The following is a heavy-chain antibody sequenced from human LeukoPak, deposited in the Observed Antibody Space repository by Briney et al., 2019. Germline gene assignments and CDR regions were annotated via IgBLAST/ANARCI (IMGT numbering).Heavy chain of an antibody. D-gene: IGHD3-22*01. CDR1: GGTFSSYA. J-gene: IGHJ4*02. CDR2: IIPIFGTA. Sequence: ASVEVSCKASGGTFSSYAISWVRQAPGQGLEWMGGIIPIFGTANYAQKFQGRVTITTDESTSTAYMELSSLRSEDTAVYYCATHYYDSSGYFDYWGQGTLVTVSS. CDR3: ATHYYDSSGYFDY. V-gene: IGHV1-69*05.